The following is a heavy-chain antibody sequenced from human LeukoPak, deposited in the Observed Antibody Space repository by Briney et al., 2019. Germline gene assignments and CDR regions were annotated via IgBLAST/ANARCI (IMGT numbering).Heavy chain of an antibody. CDR2: MDPNSGNT. V-gene: IGHV1-8*01. CDR1: GYTFTSYD. D-gene: IGHD3-3*01. CDR3: ARGLRSYDFWSGYYMYYFDY. J-gene: IGHJ4*02. Sequence: ASVKVSCKASGYTFTSYDINWVRQATGQGLEWMGWMDPNSGNTGYAQKFQGRVTMTRNTSISTAYMELSSLRSEDTAVYYCARGLRSYDFWSGYYMYYFDYWGQGTLVTVSS.